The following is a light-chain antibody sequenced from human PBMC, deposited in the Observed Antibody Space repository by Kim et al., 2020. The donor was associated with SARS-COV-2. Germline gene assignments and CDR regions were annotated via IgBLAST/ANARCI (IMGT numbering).Light chain of an antibody. J-gene: IGLJ2*01. CDR3: CSYAGNNNLI. CDR2: EVL. V-gene: IGLV2-8*01. Sequence: GQSVTISCTGTSRDVGSYNYVSWYQQHPGKGPQLMIYEVLKRPSGVPDRFSGSKSGNTASLTVSGLQADDEADYFCCSYAGNNNLIFGGGTQLTVL. CDR1: SRDVGSYNY.